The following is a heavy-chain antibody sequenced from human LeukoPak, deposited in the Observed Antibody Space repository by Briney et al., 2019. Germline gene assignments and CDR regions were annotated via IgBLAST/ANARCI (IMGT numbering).Heavy chain of an antibody. D-gene: IGHD6-6*01. J-gene: IGHJ4*02. CDR1: GDSVFSNSAA. Sequence: SQTLSLSCAISGDSVFSNSAAWNWIRQSPSRGLEWLGRTYYRSKWFNNFAVSVKSRITVNPDTSKNQFSLQLNSVTPEDTAVYHCAREPYSTSSFFGSWGPGTLVTVSS. V-gene: IGHV6-1*01. CDR2: TYYRSKWFN. CDR3: AREPYSTSSFFGS.